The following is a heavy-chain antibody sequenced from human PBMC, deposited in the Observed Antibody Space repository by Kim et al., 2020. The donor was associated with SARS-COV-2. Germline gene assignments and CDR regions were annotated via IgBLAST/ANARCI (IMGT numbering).Heavy chain of an antibody. CDR3: GSRRSSWYR. Sequence: SETLSLTCTVSGGSISSSNYYWGWIRQPPGKGLEWIGSIYYSGSTDYNPSIKSRVTIFGDTSKHQFSLKLSSVTAADTALYYCGSRRSSWYRWGQGTLVTVSS. CDR1: GGSISSSNYY. CDR2: IYYSGST. D-gene: IGHD6-13*01. V-gene: IGHV4-39*01. J-gene: IGHJ4*02.